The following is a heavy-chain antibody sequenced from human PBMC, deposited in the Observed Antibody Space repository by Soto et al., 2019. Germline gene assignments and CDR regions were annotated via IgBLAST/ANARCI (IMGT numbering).Heavy chain of an antibody. V-gene: IGHV3-7*01. Sequence: VQLLESGGGLVQPGGCLRLSCAASGFTFSSDWMTWVRQAPGKGLEGVAYINLDGSAKFYVGSVKGRFTISRDNGENSLYLERNTLKADDTAIYYCVSSTDYWGQGTLVTVSS. J-gene: IGHJ4*02. CDR2: INLDGSAK. CDR1: GFTFSSDW. CDR3: VSSTDY.